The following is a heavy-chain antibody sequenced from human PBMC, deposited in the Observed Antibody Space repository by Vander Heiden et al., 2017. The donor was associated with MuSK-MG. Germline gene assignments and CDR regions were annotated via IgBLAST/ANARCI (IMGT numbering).Heavy chain of an antibody. CDR2: IYWDDDK. CDR1: GFSLSTSGVG. D-gene: IGHD3-22*01. V-gene: IGHV2-5*02. Sequence: QITLKESGPTLVKPTQTLTLTCTFSGFSLSTSGVGVGWIRQPPGKALEWLALIYWDDDKRYSPSLKSRLTITKDTSNGQVVLTMTNMDPVDTATYYCAHKKGSSNYYNWFDPWGQGTLVTVSS. CDR3: AHKKGSSNYYNWFDP. J-gene: IGHJ5*02.